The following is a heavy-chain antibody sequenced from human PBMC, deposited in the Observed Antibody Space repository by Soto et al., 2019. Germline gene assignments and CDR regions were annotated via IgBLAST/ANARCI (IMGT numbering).Heavy chain of an antibody. J-gene: IGHJ3*02. V-gene: IGHV4-34*01. D-gene: IGHD2-15*01. CDR2: INHSGST. CDR1: GGSFSGYY. Sequence: SETLSLTCAVYGGSFSGYYWSWIRQPPGKGLEWIGEINHSGSTNYNPSLKSRVTISVDTSKNQFSLKLSSVTAADTAVYYCARGLYCSGGSCYGDAFDIWGQGTMVTVSS. CDR3: ARGLYCSGGSCYGDAFDI.